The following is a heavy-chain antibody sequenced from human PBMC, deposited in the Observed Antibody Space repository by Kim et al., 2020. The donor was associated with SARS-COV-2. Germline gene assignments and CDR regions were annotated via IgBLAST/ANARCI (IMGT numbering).Heavy chain of an antibody. Sequence: ASVKVSCKASGYTFTGYYMHWVRQAPGQGLEWMGRINPNSGGTNYAQKFQGRVTMTRDTSISTAYMELSRLRSDDTAVYYCATPIPYGSGSFPLESYYYYGMDVWGQGTTVTVSS. V-gene: IGHV1-2*06. CDR2: INPNSGGT. CDR1: GYTFTGYY. J-gene: IGHJ6*02. CDR3: ATPIPYGSGSFPLESYYYYGMDV. D-gene: IGHD3-10*01.